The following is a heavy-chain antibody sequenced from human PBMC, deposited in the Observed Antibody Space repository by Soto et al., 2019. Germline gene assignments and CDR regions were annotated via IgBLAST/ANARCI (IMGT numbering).Heavy chain of an antibody. CDR1: GFTFSSYA. CDR3: VSTAAAAPCYFDY. Sequence: EVQLLESGGGLVQPGGSLRLSCAASGFTFSSYAMSWVRQAPGKGLEWVSAISGSGGSTYYADSVKGRFTISRDNSKNTLYLQMNSLRAEDTAVYYCVSTAAAAPCYFDYWGQGTLVTVSS. D-gene: IGHD6-13*01. J-gene: IGHJ4*02. CDR2: ISGSGGST. V-gene: IGHV3-23*01.